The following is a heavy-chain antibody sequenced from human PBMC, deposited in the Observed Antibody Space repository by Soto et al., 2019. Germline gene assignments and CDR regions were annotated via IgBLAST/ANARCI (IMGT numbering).Heavy chain of an antibody. Sequence: QLQLQESGPGLVKPSETLSLTCTVSGGSISSSSYYWGWIRQPPGKGLEWIGSIYYSGSTYYNPSLNSRVTVSVDRAKNQHSLKLSLVTAADAAVDDCARHDYVWGGYRYSFPDYFDYWGQGTLVTVSS. CDR3: ARHDYVWGGYRYSFPDYFDY. CDR2: IYYSGST. V-gene: IGHV4-39*01. J-gene: IGHJ4*02. CDR1: GGSISSSSYY. D-gene: IGHD3-16*02.